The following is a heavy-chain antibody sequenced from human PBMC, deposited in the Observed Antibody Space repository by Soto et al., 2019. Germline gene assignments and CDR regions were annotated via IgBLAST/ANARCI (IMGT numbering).Heavy chain of an antibody. CDR2: IYYSGST. V-gene: IGHV4-30-4*01. Sequence: SETLSLTCTVSGGSISSGDYYWSWIRQPPGKGLEWIGYIYYSGSTYYNPSLKSRVTISVDTSKNQFSLKLSSVTAADTAVYYCARAEKGALVRGAYFDYWGQGTLVTVS. D-gene: IGHD3-10*01. J-gene: IGHJ4*02. CDR3: ARAEKGALVRGAYFDY. CDR1: GGSISSGDYY.